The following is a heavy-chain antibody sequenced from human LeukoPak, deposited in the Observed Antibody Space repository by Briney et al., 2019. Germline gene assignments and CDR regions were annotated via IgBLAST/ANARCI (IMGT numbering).Heavy chain of an antibody. V-gene: IGHV3-9*01. D-gene: IGHD2-2*01. CDR1: GFTFDDYA. Sequence: GRSLRLSCAASGFTFDDYAMHWVRQAPGKGLEWVSGISWNSGSIGYADSVKGRFTISRDNAKNSLYLQMNSLRAEDTAVYYCARGIVVVPAADAYYYYGMDVWGQGTTVTVSS. CDR3: ARGIVVVPAADAYYYYGMDV. J-gene: IGHJ6*02. CDR2: ISWNSGSI.